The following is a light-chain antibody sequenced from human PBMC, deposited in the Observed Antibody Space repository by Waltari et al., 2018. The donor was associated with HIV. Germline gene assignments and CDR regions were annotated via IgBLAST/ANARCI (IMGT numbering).Light chain of an antibody. CDR1: GSNVGVNF. CDR2: SNN. Sequence: QSVLTQAPSASGTPGQRVTLSCSGTGSNVGVNFVSWYQQLPGMAPKLLIYSNNERPPLVPDRFSGSKSVTSASLAISGLRSEDEAVYFCAAWDDSVSGWAFGEGTKVTVL. J-gene: IGLJ2*01. V-gene: IGLV1-47*01. CDR3: AAWDDSVSGWA.